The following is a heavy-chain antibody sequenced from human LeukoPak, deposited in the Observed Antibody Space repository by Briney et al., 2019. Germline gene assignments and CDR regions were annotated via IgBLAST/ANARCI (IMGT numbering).Heavy chain of an antibody. CDR2: IIPILGIA. Sequence: GASVKVSCKASGGTFSSYAISWVRQAPGQGLEWMGRIIPILGIANYAQKFQGRVTITADKSTSTAYMELSSLRSEDTAVYYCARDQGVFSSAEYFQHWGQGTLVTVSS. CDR1: GGTFSSYA. CDR3: ARDQGVFSSAEYFQH. J-gene: IGHJ1*01. V-gene: IGHV1-69*04. D-gene: IGHD2-8*01.